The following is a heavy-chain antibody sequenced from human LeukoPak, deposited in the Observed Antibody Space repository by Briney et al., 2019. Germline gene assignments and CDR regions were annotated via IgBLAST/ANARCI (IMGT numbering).Heavy chain of an antibody. V-gene: IGHV4-38-2*02. CDR1: GYFISTGYY. CDR3: SRGWAGATIFTRISASPHFDY. J-gene: IGHJ4*01. D-gene: IGHD6-6*01. Sequence: SETLSLTCTVSGYFISTGYYWGWIRQSPGKGLEWIAIIYHSGNNYYNPSLKSRVTISVDTSKNQFSLKLISVTAADTAMYYCSRGWAGATIFTRISASPHFDYWGQGTLVTVSS. CDR2: IYHSGNN.